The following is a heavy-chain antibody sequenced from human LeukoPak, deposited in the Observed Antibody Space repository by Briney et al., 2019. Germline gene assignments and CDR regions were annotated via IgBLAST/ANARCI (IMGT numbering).Heavy chain of an antibody. D-gene: IGHD3-22*01. CDR1: GGSISSYY. J-gene: IGHJ4*02. Sequence: PSETLSLTCTVSGGSISSYYWSWIRQPPGKGLEWIGYIYYSGSTNYNPSLKSRVTISVDTSKNQFSLKLSSVTAADTAVYYCARAPYYYDSSGYSLDYWGQGTLVTVSS. CDR2: IYYSGST. V-gene: IGHV4-59*01. CDR3: ARAPYYYDSSGYSLDY.